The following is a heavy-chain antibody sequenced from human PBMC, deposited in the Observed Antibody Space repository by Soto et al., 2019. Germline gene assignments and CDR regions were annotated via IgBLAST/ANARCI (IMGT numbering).Heavy chain of an antibody. CDR1: GFNFRTYW. D-gene: IGHD5-18*01. CDR2: IKEDGRDK. Sequence: EVQLVESGGGLVQPGGSLRLSCAASGFNFRTYWMSWVRQAPGKGLEWVANIKEDGRDKYYVDSVKGRLTVSSDNAKNVRYLQLNSLRAEDTAVYYGASDGSSYGPKGAVFDHWGQGSLVTVSS. V-gene: IGHV3-7*03. J-gene: IGHJ4*02. CDR3: ASDGSSYGPKGAVFDH.